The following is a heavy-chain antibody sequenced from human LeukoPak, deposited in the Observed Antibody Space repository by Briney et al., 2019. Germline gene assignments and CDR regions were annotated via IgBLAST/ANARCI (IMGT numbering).Heavy chain of an antibody. Sequence: PSETLSLTCTVSGGSISSYYWSWIRQPAGEGLGWIGRIYTSGSTNYNPPLTSRVTMSVDTSKNQFSLKLSSVTAADTAVYYCARGGPRGPYYFDYWGQGTLVTVSS. CDR1: GGSISSYY. J-gene: IGHJ4*02. D-gene: IGHD3-16*01. CDR3: ARGGPRGPYYFDY. CDR2: IYTSGST. V-gene: IGHV4-4*07.